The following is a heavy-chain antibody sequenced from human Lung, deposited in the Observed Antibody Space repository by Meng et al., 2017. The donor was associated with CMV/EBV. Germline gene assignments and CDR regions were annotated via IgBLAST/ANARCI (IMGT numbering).Heavy chain of an antibody. Sequence: QVPSGESGPERVRPSENLSLTCSVSGASITNQNWGAWVRQPPGKGLEWIGENPHRGSSAYNPSLKSRVSMSIDKSKNQFSLKLTSVTAADTAVYHCLRRSGGSVWGQGTLVTVSS. V-gene: IGHV4-4*02. CDR3: LRRSGGSV. J-gene: IGHJ1*01. CDR2: NPHRGSS. CDR1: GASITNQNW. D-gene: IGHD3-10*01.